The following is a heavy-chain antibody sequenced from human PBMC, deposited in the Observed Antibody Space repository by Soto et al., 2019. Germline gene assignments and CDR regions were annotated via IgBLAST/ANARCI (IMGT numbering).Heavy chain of an antibody. Sequence: PVESLKISCRGSGYSFDTYWIGWVRQMPGKGLEWMGVIYPGDSDIRYSPSFQGQVTISADKSISTAYLQWSSLKASDTGIYYCARRTGLLYSDWGQGTLVTVSS. CDR3: ARRTGLLYSD. J-gene: IGHJ4*02. CDR2: IYPGDSDI. V-gene: IGHV5-51*01. CDR1: GYSFDTYW. D-gene: IGHD2-21*01.